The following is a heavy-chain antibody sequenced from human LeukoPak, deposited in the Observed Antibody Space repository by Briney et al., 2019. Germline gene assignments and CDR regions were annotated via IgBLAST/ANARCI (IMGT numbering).Heavy chain of an antibody. J-gene: IGHJ4*02. CDR1: GYTFTNYG. Sequence: GASVKVSCKASGYTFTNYGISWVRQAPGQGLEWMGWISAYNGNTNYAQKLQGRVTMTTDTSTSTAYMDLRSLRSDDTAVYYCASGFLGGYDSNFDFWGQGTLVIVSS. CDR3: ASGFLGGYDSNFDF. V-gene: IGHV1-18*01. D-gene: IGHD5-12*01. CDR2: ISAYNGNT.